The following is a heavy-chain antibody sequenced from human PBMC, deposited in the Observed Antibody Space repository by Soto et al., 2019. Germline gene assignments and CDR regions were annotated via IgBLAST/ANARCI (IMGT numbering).Heavy chain of an antibody. CDR2: ISYDGSNK. J-gene: IGHJ4*02. CDR3: AKDPAVAGTLGYFDY. Sequence: GGSLRLSCAASGFTFSSYGMHWVRQAPGKGLEWVAVISYDGSNKYYADSVKGRFTISRDNSKNTLYLQMNSLRAEDTAVYYCAKDPAVAGTLGYFDYWGQRTLVTVSS. V-gene: IGHV3-30*18. CDR1: GFTFSSYG. D-gene: IGHD6-19*01.